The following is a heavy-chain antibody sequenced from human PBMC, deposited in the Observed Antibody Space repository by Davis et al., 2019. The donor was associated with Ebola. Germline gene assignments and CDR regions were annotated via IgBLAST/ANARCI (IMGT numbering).Heavy chain of an antibody. D-gene: IGHD1-26*01. CDR3: ARGRRWELLDNWFDP. CDR1: GFTFSSYA. J-gene: IGHJ5*02. Sequence: GGSLRLPCAASGFTFSSYAMHWVRQAPGKGLEWVAVISYDGSNKYYADSVKGRFTISRDNSKNTLYLQMNRLRAGDTAVYYCARGRRWELLDNWFDPWGQGTLVTVSS. CDR2: ISYDGSNK. V-gene: IGHV3-30-3*01.